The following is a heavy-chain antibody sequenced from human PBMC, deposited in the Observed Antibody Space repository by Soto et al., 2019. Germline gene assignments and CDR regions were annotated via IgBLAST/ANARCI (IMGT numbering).Heavy chain of an antibody. Sequence: QVQLQESGPGLVKPSQTLSLTCTVSDGSVSSGDYYWSWIRQPPGKGLEWIGYIYYSGSTYYNPSRKRRVTIAVDTSKNQVSLKLSSVTAADTAVYYCARELWFGPNGFDPWGQGTLVTVSS. D-gene: IGHD3-10*01. V-gene: IGHV4-30-4*01. CDR1: DGSVSSGDYY. CDR3: ARELWFGPNGFDP. J-gene: IGHJ5*02. CDR2: IYYSGST.